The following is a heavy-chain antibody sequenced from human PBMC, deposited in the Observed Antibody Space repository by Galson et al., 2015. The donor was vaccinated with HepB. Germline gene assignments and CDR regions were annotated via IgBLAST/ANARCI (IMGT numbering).Heavy chain of an antibody. CDR3: ARDRGVRSSGYSWAFDI. CDR2: INPSGGST. D-gene: IGHD3-22*01. J-gene: IGHJ3*02. V-gene: IGHV1-46*01. CDR1: GYTFTSFH. Sequence: SVKVSCKASGYTFTSFHMHWVRQAPGQGLEWMGIINPSGGSTSYAQKFQGRVTITRDTSASTAYMELSSLRSEDTAVYYCARDRGVRSSGYSWAFDIWGQGTMATVSS.